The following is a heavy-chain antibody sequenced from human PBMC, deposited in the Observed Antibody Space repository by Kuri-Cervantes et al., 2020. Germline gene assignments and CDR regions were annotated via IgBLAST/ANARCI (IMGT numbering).Heavy chain of an antibody. Sequence: GGSLRLSCAASGFTFSSYAMSWVRQAPGKGLEWVSAISGSGGSTYYADSVKGRFTISRDNSKNILYLQVNSLTTDDTAIYFCASASWGSSGWFPTDYWGQGTLVTVSS. CDR2: ISGSGGST. D-gene: IGHD6-19*01. V-gene: IGHV3-23*01. CDR1: GFTFSSYA. CDR3: ASASWGSSGWFPTDY. J-gene: IGHJ4*02.